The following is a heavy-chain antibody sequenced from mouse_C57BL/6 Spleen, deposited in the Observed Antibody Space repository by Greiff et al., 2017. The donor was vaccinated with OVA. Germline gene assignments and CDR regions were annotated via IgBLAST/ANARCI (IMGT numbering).Heavy chain of an antibody. CDR3: ARYYDYDEYYFDY. J-gene: IGHJ2*01. CDR2: INPYNGDT. CDR1: GYSFTGYF. Sequence: VQLQQSGPELVKPGDSVKISCKASGYSFTGYFMNWVMQSHGKSLEWIGRINPYNGDTFYNQKFKGKATLTVDKSSSTAHMELRSLTSEDSAVYYCARYYDYDEYYFDYGGQGTTLTVSS. V-gene: IGHV1-20*01. D-gene: IGHD2-4*01.